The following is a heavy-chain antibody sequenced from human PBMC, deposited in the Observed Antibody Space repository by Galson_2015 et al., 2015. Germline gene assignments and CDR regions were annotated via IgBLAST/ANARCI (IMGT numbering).Heavy chain of an antibody. J-gene: IGHJ6*02. Sequence: SVKVSCKASGGTFSSYAISWVRQAPGQGLEWMGGIIPIFGTANYAQKFQGRVTITADESTSTAYMELSSLRSEDTAVYYCARDRVDTVNYYYYGMDVWGQGTTVTVSS. V-gene: IGHV1-69*13. CDR3: ARDRVDTVNYYYYGMDV. D-gene: IGHD5-18*01. CDR2: IIPIFGTA. CDR1: GGTFSSYA.